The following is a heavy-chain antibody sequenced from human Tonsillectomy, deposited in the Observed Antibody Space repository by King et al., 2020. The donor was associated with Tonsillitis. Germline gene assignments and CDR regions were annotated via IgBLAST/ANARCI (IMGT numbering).Heavy chain of an antibody. CDR3: ARGPDYGDYGTFAY. CDR2: ISGSDGSR. V-gene: IGHV3-23*04. Sequence: VQLVESGGGVVQPGGSLRLSCAASGFTFSSYAMSWVRQAPGKGLEWVSAISGSDGSRYYVDSVKGRFTISRDNSKNTLYLQINSLRAEDTAVYYCARGPDYGDYGTFAYWGQGTLVTVSS. D-gene: IGHD4-17*01. J-gene: IGHJ4*02. CDR1: GFTFSSYA.